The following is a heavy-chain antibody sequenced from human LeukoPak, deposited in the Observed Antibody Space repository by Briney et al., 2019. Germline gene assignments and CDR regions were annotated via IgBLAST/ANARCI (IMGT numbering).Heavy chain of an antibody. Sequence: PGGSLRLSCAASGFTFNKCGMHWVRHGPGKGLEWVARILYDGSRQYYTESVKGRFTIARDRAKNTLHLQMNSLRAEDTAVYYCSKGLGDWGQGTLVTVSS. D-gene: IGHD7-27*01. J-gene: IGHJ4*02. CDR3: SKGLGD. CDR1: GFTFNKCG. CDR2: ILYDGSRQ. V-gene: IGHV3-30*18.